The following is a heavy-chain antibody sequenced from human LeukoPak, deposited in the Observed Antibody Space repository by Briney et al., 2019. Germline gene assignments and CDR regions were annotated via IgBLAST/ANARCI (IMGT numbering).Heavy chain of an antibody. V-gene: IGHV3-23*01. CDR2: ISGSGGNT. D-gene: IGHD3-22*01. J-gene: IGHJ4*02. CDR3: AKGVDSRGYSLFDY. Sequence: GGSLRLSCAASGFTFSSYAMSWVRRPPGKGLEWVSAISGSGGNTDYADSVKGRFTISRDNSKNTLYLQMNSLRAEDTAVYYCAKGVDSRGYSLFDYWGQGTLVTVSS. CDR1: GFTFSSYA.